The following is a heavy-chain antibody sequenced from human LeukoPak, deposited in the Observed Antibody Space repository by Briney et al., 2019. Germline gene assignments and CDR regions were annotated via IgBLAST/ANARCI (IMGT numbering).Heavy chain of an antibody. V-gene: IGHV3-23*01. D-gene: IGHD2-8*01. J-gene: IGHJ4*02. CDR3: ARDRGYCPNGICYIRYYFDY. Sequence: GGSLRLSCAASGFTFSSYAMSWVRQAPGKGLEWVSAISGSGGSTYYADSVKGRIIISRDDSKNTLFLQMNSLTTKDTAVYFCARDRGYCPNGICYIRYYFDYWGQGTLVTVSS. CDR1: GFTFSSYA. CDR2: ISGSGGST.